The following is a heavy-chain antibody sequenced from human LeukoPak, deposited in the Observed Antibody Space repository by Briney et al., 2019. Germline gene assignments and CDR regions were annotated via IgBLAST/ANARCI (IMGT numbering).Heavy chain of an antibody. D-gene: IGHD3-22*01. J-gene: IGHJ4*02. V-gene: IGHV3-23*01. Sequence: GGSLRLSCAASGFTFNIYAMSWVRQAPGKGLEWVSSLTSSGTGTFYADSVKGRFTISRDNSESTLYLQMNSLRAEDTAVYYCAKDRPNYYDSSGHYYRRNGDYWGQGTLVTVSS. CDR2: LTSSGTGT. CDR1: GFTFNIYA. CDR3: AKDRPNYYDSSGHYYRRNGDY.